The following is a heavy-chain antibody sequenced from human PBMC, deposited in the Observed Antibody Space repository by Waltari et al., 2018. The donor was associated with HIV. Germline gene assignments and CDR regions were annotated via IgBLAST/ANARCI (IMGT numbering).Heavy chain of an antibody. CDR2: ISQSGDT. CDR1: GVSISSTNW. CDR3: ARVAARTSYYFYYMDV. Sequence: QVQVQESGPGLVKPSGTLSLTCAVSGVSISSTNWWRWVRQPPGKGLEWIGEISQSGDTNYNPSLKSRVAISVDKSKTQFSLMLSSVTAADTAVYYCARVAARTSYYFYYMDVWGRGTTVTVSS. V-gene: IGHV4-4*02. D-gene: IGHD6-6*01. J-gene: IGHJ6*03.